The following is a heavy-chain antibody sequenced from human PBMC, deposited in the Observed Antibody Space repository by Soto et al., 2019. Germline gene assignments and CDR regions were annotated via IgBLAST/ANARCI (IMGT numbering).Heavy chain of an antibody. CDR3: ARDPWAADY. CDR2: IYSGGST. J-gene: IGHJ4*02. D-gene: IGHD3-16*01. Sequence: EVQLVESGGGLVQPGGSLRLSCAASGFTVSTKYMSWVRQAPGKGLEWVSVIYSGGSTFYADSVRGRFTISGDNSKNTVNLQMNSMRDEDTAVYYCARDPWAADYWGQGTLVTVSS. CDR1: GFTVSTKY. V-gene: IGHV3-66*01.